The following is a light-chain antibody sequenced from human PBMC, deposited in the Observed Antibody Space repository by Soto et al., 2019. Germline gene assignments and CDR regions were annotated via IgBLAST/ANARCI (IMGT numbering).Light chain of an antibody. CDR1: QSTTNW. CDR3: HQYNSYSAWT. CDR2: KAS. J-gene: IGKJ1*01. Sequence: DIQMTQSPSTLPASVGDRVTITCRASQSTTNWLAWYQQKPGKAPKLLIYKASTLESGVPSRFSGSGSGTEFTLTISSLQPDDVATYYCHQYNSYSAWTFGQGTKVDIK. V-gene: IGKV1-5*03.